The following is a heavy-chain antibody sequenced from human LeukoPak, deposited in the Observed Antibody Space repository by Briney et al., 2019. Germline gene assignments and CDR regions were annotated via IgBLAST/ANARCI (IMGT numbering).Heavy chain of an antibody. CDR1: GFTFSSYS. CDR2: ISSSSSYI. D-gene: IGHD3-10*01. V-gene: IGHV3-21*01. CDR3: ARGSSLVYDAFDI. J-gene: IGHJ3*02. Sequence: GGSLRLSCAASGFTFSSYSMNWVRQAPGKGLEWVSSISSSSSYIYYADSVKGRFTISRDNAKNSLYLQMNSLRAEDTAVYYCARGSSLVYDAFDIWGQGTMVTVSS.